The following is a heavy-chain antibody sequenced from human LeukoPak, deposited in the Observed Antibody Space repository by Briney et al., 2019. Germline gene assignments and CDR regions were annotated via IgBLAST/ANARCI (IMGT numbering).Heavy chain of an antibody. D-gene: IGHD6-6*01. J-gene: IGHJ4*02. V-gene: IGHV3-66*01. CDR2: IYSGGST. Sequence: GGSLRLSCAASGFTFSTYGMHWVRQAPGKGLEWVSVIYSGGSTYYADSVKGRFTISRDNSKNTLYLQMNSLRAEDTAVYYCRSSGYSSSSSLYYFDYWGQGTLVTVSS. CDR3: RSSGYSSSSSLYYFDY. CDR1: GFTFSTYG.